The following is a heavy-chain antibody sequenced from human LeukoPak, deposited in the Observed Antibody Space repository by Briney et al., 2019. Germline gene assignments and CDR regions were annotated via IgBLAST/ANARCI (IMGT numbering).Heavy chain of an antibody. J-gene: IGHJ4*02. D-gene: IGHD3-9*01. CDR2: IYYSGST. Sequence: SETLSLTCTVSGGSTSSGGYYWSWIRQHPGKGLEWIGYIYYSGSTYYNPSLKSRVTISVDTSKNQFSLKLSSVTAADTAVYYCARTAYDILTGKSGSFDYWGQGTLVTVSS. CDR3: ARTAYDILTGKSGSFDY. V-gene: IGHV4-31*03. CDR1: GGSTSSGGYY.